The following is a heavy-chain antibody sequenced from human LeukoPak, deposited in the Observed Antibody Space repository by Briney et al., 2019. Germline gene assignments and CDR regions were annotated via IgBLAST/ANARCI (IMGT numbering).Heavy chain of an antibody. CDR2: IIPIFGTA. V-gene: IGHV1-69*13. D-gene: IGHD6-19*01. J-gene: IGHJ3*02. CDR3: ARDLYSSGWPQAFDI. Sequence: ASVKVSCKASGGTFSSYAISWVRQAPGQGLEWMGGIIPIFGTANYAQKFQGRVTITADESTSTAYMELSSLRSEDTAVYNCARDLYSSGWPQAFDIWGQGTMVTVSS. CDR1: GGTFSSYA.